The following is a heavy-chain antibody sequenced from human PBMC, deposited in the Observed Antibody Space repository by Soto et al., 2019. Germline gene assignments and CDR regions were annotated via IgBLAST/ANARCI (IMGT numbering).Heavy chain of an antibody. J-gene: IGHJ5*02. Sequence: GGSLRLSCAASGFTFSSYGMHWVRQAPGKGLEWVAVISYDGSNKYYADSVKGRFTISRDNSKNTLYLQMNSLRAEDTAVYYCAKDFTAAGTIGWFDPWGQGTLVTVSS. D-gene: IGHD6-13*01. CDR3: AKDFTAAGTIGWFDP. V-gene: IGHV3-30*18. CDR2: ISYDGSNK. CDR1: GFTFSSYG.